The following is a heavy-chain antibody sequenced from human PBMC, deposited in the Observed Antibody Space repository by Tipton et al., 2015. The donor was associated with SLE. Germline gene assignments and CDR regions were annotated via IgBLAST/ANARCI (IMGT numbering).Heavy chain of an antibody. D-gene: IGHD6-19*01. CDR1: GGSISGYF. CDR3: VKGQEVAATNYYYYMDV. V-gene: IGHV4-59*01. J-gene: IGHJ6*03. Sequence: TLSLTCSISGGSISGYFWSWVRQAPGKGPEWIGHMSDSGNTNYNPSLQSRVTISVDTSRSQVSLRVSSVTAADTAKYYCVKGQEVAATNYYYYMDVWGKGTTVTVS. CDR2: MSDSGNT.